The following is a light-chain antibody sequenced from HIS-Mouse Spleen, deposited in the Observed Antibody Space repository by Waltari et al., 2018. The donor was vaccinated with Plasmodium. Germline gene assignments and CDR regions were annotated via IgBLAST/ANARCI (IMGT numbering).Light chain of an antibody. CDR2: KDR. CDR1: ALPKQY. V-gene: IGLV3-25*03. Sequence: SYELTQPPSVSVSPGQTARITCSGDALPKQYAYWSQQKPGQALVLVIYKDRERPSGFPERFSGSSAGTTVTLTISGVQAEDEADYYCQSADSSGTYVFGTGTKVTVL. J-gene: IGLJ1*01. CDR3: QSADSSGTYV.